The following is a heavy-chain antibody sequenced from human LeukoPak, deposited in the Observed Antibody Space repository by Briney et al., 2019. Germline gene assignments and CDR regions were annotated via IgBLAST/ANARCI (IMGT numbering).Heavy chain of an antibody. D-gene: IGHD6-19*01. CDR2: IKQDGSEK. J-gene: IGHJ4*02. V-gene: IGHV3-7*01. CDR1: GFTFSSYS. Sequence: GGSLRLSCAASGFTFSSYSMNWVRQAPGKGLEWVANIKQDGSEKYYVDSVKGRFTISRDNAKNSLYLQMNSLRAEDTAVYYCARERLAPRYWGQGTLVTVSS. CDR3: ARERLAPRY.